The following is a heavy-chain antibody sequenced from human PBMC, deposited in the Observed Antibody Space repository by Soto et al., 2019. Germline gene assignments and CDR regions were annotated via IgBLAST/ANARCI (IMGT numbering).Heavy chain of an antibody. CDR2: IIPIFGTA. V-gene: IGHV1-69*06. Sequence: QVQLVQSGAEVKEPGSSVKVSCKASGGTFSSYAISWVRQAPGQGLEWMGGIIPIFGTANYAQKFQGRVTINADKSTSTAYMELSSLRSEDTAVYYCASLSPFIWGYERADWFDPWGQGTLVTGSS. CDR3: ASLSPFIWGYERADWFDP. J-gene: IGHJ5*02. CDR1: GGTFSSYA. D-gene: IGHD3-16*01.